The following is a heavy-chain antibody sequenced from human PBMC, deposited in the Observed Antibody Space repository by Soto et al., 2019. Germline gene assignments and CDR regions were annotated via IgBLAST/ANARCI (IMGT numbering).Heavy chain of an antibody. Sequence: PSETLSLTCAVHGRSFSGYSRSWIRQPPGKGLEWIGEINHSGSTNYNPSLKSRVTISVDTSKNQFSLKMGSVTAADTAVYYCARGRRYYYDSSGYYYWDQGTLVTVS. V-gene: IGHV4-34*01. CDR3: ARGRRYYYDSSGYYY. D-gene: IGHD3-22*01. CDR2: INHSGST. J-gene: IGHJ4*02. CDR1: GRSFSGYS.